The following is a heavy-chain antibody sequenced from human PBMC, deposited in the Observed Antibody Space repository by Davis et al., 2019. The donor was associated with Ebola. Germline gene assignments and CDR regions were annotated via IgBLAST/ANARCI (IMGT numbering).Heavy chain of an antibody. CDR3: ARAPPGSNWNYGGNRFDL. D-gene: IGHD1-7*01. Sequence: ASVKVSCKASGYTFTSYDINWVRQATGQGLEWMGWMNPYSGNAGYAQKFKGRVTMTRTTSISTAYMELSSLRSEDTAVYYCARAPPGSNWNYGGNRFDLWGQGTLVTVSS. CDR2: MNPYSGNA. V-gene: IGHV1-8*01. CDR1: GYTFTSYD. J-gene: IGHJ5*02.